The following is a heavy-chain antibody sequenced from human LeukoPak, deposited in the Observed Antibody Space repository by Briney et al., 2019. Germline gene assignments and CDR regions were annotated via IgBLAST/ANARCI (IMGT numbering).Heavy chain of an antibody. Sequence: GSLRLSCAASGFTFSSYWMHWVRQAPGKGLVWVSRINSDESSTSYADSVKGRFSISRDNAKNTLYLQMNSLRAEDTAVYYCARGEVVVAATPFDYWGQGTLVTVSS. D-gene: IGHD2-15*01. CDR1: GFTFSSYW. CDR2: INSDESST. CDR3: ARGEVVVAATPFDY. J-gene: IGHJ4*02. V-gene: IGHV3-74*01.